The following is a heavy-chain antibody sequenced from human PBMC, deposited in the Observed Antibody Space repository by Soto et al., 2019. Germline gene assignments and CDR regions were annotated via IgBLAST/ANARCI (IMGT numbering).Heavy chain of an antibody. CDR3: ARTGTIGGMSYFDY. D-gene: IGHD3-16*01. CDR2: INPSGGRT. V-gene: IGHV1-46*01. J-gene: IGHJ4*02. CDR1: GYTFTSYY. Sequence: ASVKVSCKASGYTFTSYYMHWVRQPPGQGLEWMGIINPSGGRTSYAQKFQGRGTRTRDTSTSTVYMELSSLRSEDTAVYYCARTGTIGGMSYFDYWGQGTLVTVSS.